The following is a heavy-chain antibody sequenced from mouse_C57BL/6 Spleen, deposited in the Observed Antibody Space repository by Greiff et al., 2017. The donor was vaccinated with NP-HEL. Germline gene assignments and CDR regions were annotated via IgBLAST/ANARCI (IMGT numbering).Heavy chain of an antibody. D-gene: IGHD1-1*01. CDR1: GFSLTSYG. CDR3: ASLGYYGSSYAMDY. CDR2: IWGVGST. J-gene: IGHJ4*01. V-gene: IGHV2-6*01. Sequence: VKLVESGPGLVAPSQSLSITCTVSGFSLTSYGVDWVRQSPGKGLEWLGVIWGVGSTNYNSALKSRLSISKDNSKSQVFLKMNSLQTDDTAMYYCASLGYYGSSYAMDYWGQGTSVTVSS.